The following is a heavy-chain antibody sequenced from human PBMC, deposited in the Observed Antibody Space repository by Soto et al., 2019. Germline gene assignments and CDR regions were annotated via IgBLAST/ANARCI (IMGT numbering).Heavy chain of an antibody. Sequence: EVQLLESGGGLLQPGGSLRLACEASGFTFTSYGMSWVRQAPGKGLEWVSSFSGTGGNTYYADSVKGRFTTSRDNLKNPLYLQMNSLRPDDTAVYYCAGGGCMDVWGQGTTVTVAS. CDR1: GFTFTSYG. D-gene: IGHD3-16*01. J-gene: IGHJ6*02. CDR3: AGGGCMDV. CDR2: FSGTGGNT. V-gene: IGHV3-23*01.